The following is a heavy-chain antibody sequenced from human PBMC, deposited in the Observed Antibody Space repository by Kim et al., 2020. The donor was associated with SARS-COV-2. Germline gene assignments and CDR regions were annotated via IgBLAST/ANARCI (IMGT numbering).Heavy chain of an antibody. Sequence: ASVKVSCKASGYTFTSYAMNWVRQAPGQGLEWMGWIIANTGNPTYAQNFKERVAITWDMSVSTAYMQLSSLKAEDTAVYYCAAVRLGRGGNYYYGMDVWGQGTTVTVSS. J-gene: IGHJ6*02. V-gene: IGHV7-4-1*02. CDR1: GYTFTSYA. CDR3: AAVRLGRGGNYYYGMDV. CDR2: IIANTGNP. D-gene: IGHD3-10*01.